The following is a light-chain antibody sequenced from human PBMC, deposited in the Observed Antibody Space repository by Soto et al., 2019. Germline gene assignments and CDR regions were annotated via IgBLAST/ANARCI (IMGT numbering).Light chain of an antibody. Sequence: EIVLTQSPGTLSLSPGERATLSCRASQSVSSNYLAWYQQKPGQAPRLLIYGASNRASGIPDRFSGGASGTGFTLTINRLEPEDFAVYFCQQYGGSPPFTFGQGTKVEIK. V-gene: IGKV3-20*01. CDR3: QQYGGSPPFT. J-gene: IGKJ2*01. CDR1: QSVSSNY. CDR2: GAS.